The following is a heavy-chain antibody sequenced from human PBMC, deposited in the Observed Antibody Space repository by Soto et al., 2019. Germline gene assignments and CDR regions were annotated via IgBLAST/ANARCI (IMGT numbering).Heavy chain of an antibody. Sequence: SETLSLTCTVSGGSISSYYWSWIRQPPGKELQYIGYIYYSGSTNYNPSLKSRVTISDDTSTNQFSLTLTSVTAADTAVYYCAGGWGEAEGYVLDGWGQGTKVNVSS. V-gene: IGHV4-59*08. J-gene: IGHJ6*01. CDR3: AGGWGEAEGYVLDG. CDR1: GGSISSYY. D-gene: IGHD3-16*01. CDR2: IYYSGST.